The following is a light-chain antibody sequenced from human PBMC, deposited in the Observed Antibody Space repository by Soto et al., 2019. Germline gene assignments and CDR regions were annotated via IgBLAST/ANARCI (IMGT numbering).Light chain of an antibody. CDR3: QQYNNSPCWT. CDR2: GAS. J-gene: IGKJ1*01. V-gene: IGKV3-15*01. Sequence: EIVMTQSPATLSVSPGERATLSCRASQSVSSNLAWYQQKPGQAPRLLIYGASTRATGIPARFSGSGSGTEFTLTISSLQSEDFAVYYCQQYNNSPCWTLGQGTKVEIK. CDR1: QSVSSN.